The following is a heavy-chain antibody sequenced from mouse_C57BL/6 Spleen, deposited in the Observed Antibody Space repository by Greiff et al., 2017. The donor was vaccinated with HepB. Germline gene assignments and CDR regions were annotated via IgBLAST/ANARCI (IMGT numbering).Heavy chain of an antibody. J-gene: IGHJ2*01. CDR1: GFTFSSYG. CDR2: ISSGGSYT. CDR3: AGGSSYFDY. D-gene: IGHD1-1*01. V-gene: IGHV5-6*01. Sequence: EVHLVESGGDLVKPGGSLKLSCAASGFTFSSYGMSWVRQTPDKRLEWVATISSGGSYTYYPDSVKGRFTISRDNAKNTLYLQMSSLKSEDTAMYYCAGGSSYFDYWGQGTTLTVSS.